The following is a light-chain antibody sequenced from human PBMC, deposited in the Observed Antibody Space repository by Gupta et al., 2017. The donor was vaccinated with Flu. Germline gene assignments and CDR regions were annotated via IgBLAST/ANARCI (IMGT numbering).Light chain of an antibody. V-gene: IGLV1-40*01. J-gene: IGLJ3*02. Sequence: QSVLTQPPSVSAAPGQRVTISCTGSSSNIGAGYDVHWYQQLPGTAPKLLIYGYNNRPSGVPDRFSGSKSGTSATLAITGPQAEDEGDYYCQSYDSSRSAWVFGGGTKLTVL. CDR2: GYN. CDR1: SSNIGAGYD. CDR3: QSYDSSRSAWV.